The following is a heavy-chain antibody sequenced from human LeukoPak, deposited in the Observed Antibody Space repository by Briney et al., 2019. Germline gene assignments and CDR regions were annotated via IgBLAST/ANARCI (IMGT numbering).Heavy chain of an antibody. CDR3: AKTSGYSSGPNWFDP. V-gene: IGHV1-8*01. J-gene: IGHJ5*02. D-gene: IGHD6-19*01. Sequence: GASVKVSCKASGYSFTSYDINWVRQAIGQGLEWMGWMNPNSGNTGYTQKFQGRVTMTRDTSISTAYMELSSLTSEDTAVYYCAKTSGYSSGPNWFDPWGQGTLVTISP. CDR1: GYSFTSYD. CDR2: MNPNSGNT.